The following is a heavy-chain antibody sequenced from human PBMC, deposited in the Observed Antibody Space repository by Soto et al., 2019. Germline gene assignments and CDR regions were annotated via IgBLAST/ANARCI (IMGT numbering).Heavy chain of an antibody. CDR1: GGSISSGGYS. CDR2: IYHSGST. D-gene: IGHD2-15*01. V-gene: IGHV4-30-2*01. Sequence: PSETLSLTCAVSGGSISSGGYSWSWIRQPSGKGLEWIGYIYHSGSTYYNPSLKSRVTISVDRSKNQFSLKLSSVTAADTAVYYCARSGGVVVAATDTDAFDIWGQGTMVTVSS. CDR3: ARSGGVVVAATDTDAFDI. J-gene: IGHJ3*02.